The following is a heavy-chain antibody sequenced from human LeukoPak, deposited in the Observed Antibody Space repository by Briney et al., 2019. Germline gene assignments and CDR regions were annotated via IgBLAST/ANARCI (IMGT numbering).Heavy chain of an antibody. CDR3: ASPGGAVAIEYFHH. D-gene: IGHD6-19*01. V-gene: IGHV4-38-2*01. J-gene: IGHJ1*01. CDR1: GSSLSSGHY. Sequence: SESLSLTCGVSGSSLSSGHYWGWIRQPPGKGLVWIGSIYQSGSTYYNPSLKSRVTVSLDTSKNQFSLRLSSVTAADTAVYYCASPGGAVAIEYFHHWGQGTLVTVSS. CDR2: IYQSGST.